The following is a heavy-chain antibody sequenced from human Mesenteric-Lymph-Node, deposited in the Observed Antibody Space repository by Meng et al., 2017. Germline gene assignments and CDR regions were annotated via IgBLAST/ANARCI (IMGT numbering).Heavy chain of an antibody. V-gene: IGHV3-23*01. CDR3: AKGTALRSGYTREYDS. J-gene: IGHJ4*02. CDR2: ISGSGSST. Sequence: GGSLRLSCAASGFSFNNYAMSWVRQAPGKGLEWVSGISGSGSSTYYADSVKGRFTISRDYSKNMLYLQMNSLRAEDTAVYHCAKGTALRSGYTREYDSWGQGTLVTVSS. D-gene: IGHD5-12*01. CDR1: GFSFNNYA.